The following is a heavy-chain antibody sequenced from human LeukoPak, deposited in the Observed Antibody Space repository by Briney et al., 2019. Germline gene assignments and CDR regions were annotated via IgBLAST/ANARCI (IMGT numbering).Heavy chain of an antibody. CDR1: GGTFSSYA. J-gene: IGHJ4*02. CDR3: ARDPEGTQLLGPGEGFDY. CDR2: IIPILGIA. V-gene: IGHV1-69*04. Sequence: GASVKVSCKASGGTFSSYAISWVRQAPGQGLEWMGRIIPILGIANYAQKFQGRVTITADKSTSTAYMELSSLRSEDTAVYYCARDPEGTQLLGPGEGFDYWGQGTLVTVSS. D-gene: IGHD1-14*01.